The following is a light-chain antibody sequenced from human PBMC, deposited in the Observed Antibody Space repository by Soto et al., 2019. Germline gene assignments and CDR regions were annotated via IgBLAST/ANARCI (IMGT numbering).Light chain of an antibody. CDR3: SSYTSSSTFV. CDR1: SSDVGGYNY. CDR2: DVS. Sequence: QSALTQPASVSGSPGQSITISCTGTSSDVGGYNYVSWYQQHPGKAPKLMIYDVSNRPSGVSNRFSGSKSGNTASLTISGLQAEDEADYYXSSYTSSSTFVFGTGTKVTVL. J-gene: IGLJ1*01. V-gene: IGLV2-14*01.